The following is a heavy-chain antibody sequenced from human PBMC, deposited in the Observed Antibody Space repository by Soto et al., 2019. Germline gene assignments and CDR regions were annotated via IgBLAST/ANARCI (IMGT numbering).Heavy chain of an antibody. V-gene: IGHV3-30*04. CDR1: GFTFSSYS. CDR3: ANSYDSSGPQVDAFDI. D-gene: IGHD3-22*01. CDR2: IAYDGSNK. Sequence: GGSLRLSCAASGFTFSSYSLHWVRQAPGMGLEWVAVIAYDGSNKYYAASVKGRFTISRDNSKNTLYLQMNSLRAEDTVVYYCANSYDSSGPQVDAFDIWGQGTMVTVSS. J-gene: IGHJ3*02.